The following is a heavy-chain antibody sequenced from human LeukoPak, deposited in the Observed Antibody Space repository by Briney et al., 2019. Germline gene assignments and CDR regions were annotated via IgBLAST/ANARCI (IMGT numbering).Heavy chain of an antibody. J-gene: IGHJ6*03. Sequence: GGSLRLSCAASGFTFSSYWMSWVRQAPGKGLEWVANIKQDGSEKYYVDSVKGRFTISRDNAKNSLYLQMNSLRAEDTAVYYCAIDPHCTNGVCYTSNYMDVWGKGTTVTVSS. CDR3: AIDPHCTNGVCYTSNYMDV. D-gene: IGHD2-8*01. CDR2: IKQDGSEK. CDR1: GFTFSSYW. V-gene: IGHV3-7*01.